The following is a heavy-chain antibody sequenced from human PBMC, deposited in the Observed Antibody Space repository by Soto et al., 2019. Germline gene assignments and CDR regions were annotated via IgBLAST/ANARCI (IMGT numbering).Heavy chain of an antibody. V-gene: IGHV1-18*04. CDR3: AREGIREMYYYYYYGMDV. CDR1: GYTFTSYG. J-gene: IGHJ6*02. CDR2: ISAYNGNT. D-gene: IGHD5-18*01. Sequence: ASVKVSCKASGYTFTSYGISWVRQAPGQGLEWMGWISAYNGNTNYAQKLQGRVTMTTDTSTSTAYMELRSLRSDDTAAYYCAREGIREMYYYYYYGMDVWGQGTTVTIS.